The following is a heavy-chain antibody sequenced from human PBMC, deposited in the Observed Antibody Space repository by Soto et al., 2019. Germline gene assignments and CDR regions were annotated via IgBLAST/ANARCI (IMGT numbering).Heavy chain of an antibody. CDR2: ISGGGGSI. CDR3: VKARGTVVATTLDY. V-gene: IGHV3-23*01. CDR1: GFTFSSYA. D-gene: IGHD5-12*01. J-gene: IGHJ4*02. Sequence: SGGSLRLSCAASGFTFSSYAMNWVRQAPGKGLEWVSSISGGGGSIYYADSVKGRFTISRDNSKNTLNLQMNSLRAEDTAVFYCVKARGTVVATTLDYWGQGTLVTVSS.